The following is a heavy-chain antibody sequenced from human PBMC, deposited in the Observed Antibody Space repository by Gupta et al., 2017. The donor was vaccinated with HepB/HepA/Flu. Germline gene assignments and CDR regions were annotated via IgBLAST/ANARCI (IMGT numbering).Heavy chain of an antibody. V-gene: IGHV3-23*01. D-gene: IGHD1-1*01. CDR3: ATARPGTTYDF. Sequence: EVQLLESGGDLVQPGGSLRLSCAASGFTSGFTFSKSAMIWVRQAPRKGLEWVSGFSSGGDIYYADSVKGRFTISRDNSKNTVYLQMNSLRVEDTAVYYCATARPGTTYDFWGQGTLVTVSS. CDR1: GFTSGFTFSKSA. CDR2: FSSGGDI. J-gene: IGHJ4*02.